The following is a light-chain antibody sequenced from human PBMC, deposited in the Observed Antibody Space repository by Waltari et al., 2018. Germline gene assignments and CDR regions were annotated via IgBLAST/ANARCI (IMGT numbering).Light chain of an antibody. J-gene: IGKJ2*01. Sequence: EIVLTQSPGTLSLSPGETATLSCRASQSVTSNYFAWYQQRPGQAPGLIIYDASSRATGIPDRFSGSGSGADFTLTINRLEPEDFAVYYCQQYGSSPETFGQGTKVEIK. CDR3: QQYGSSPET. CDR1: QSVTSNY. V-gene: IGKV3-20*01. CDR2: DAS.